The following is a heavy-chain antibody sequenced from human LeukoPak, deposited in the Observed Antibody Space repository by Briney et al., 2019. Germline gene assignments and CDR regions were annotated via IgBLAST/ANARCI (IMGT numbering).Heavy chain of an antibody. Sequence: GGSLRLSCAASGFTVSSNYMSWVRQAPGKGLEWVSGISWNSGSIAYVDSVKGRFTISRDNAKNSLYLQMNSLRPEDTALYYCAKDISSSILTTFIDYWGQGTLVTVSS. CDR3: AKDISSSILTTFIDY. V-gene: IGHV3-9*01. D-gene: IGHD2/OR15-2a*01. CDR1: GFTVSSNY. J-gene: IGHJ4*02. CDR2: ISWNSGSI.